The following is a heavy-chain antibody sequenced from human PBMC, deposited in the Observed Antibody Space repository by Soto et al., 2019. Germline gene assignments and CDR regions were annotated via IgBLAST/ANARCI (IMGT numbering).Heavy chain of an antibody. V-gene: IGHV4-31*03. CDR1: GGSISSGGYY. D-gene: IGHD1-1*01. CDR3: ARDGQLGFDY. Sequence: PSEPLSLTCTVSGGSISSGGYYWSWIRQHPGKGLEWIGYIYYSGSTYYNPSLKSRVTISVDTSKNQFSLKLSSVTAADTAVYYCARDGQLGFDYWAREPWSPSPQ. J-gene: IGHJ4*02. CDR2: IYYSGST.